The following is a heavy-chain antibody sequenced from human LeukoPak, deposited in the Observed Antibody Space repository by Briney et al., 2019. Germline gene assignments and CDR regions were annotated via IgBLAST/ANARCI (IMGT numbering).Heavy chain of an antibody. CDR1: GFTFSSYG. CDR2: ISGSGGST. V-gene: IGHV3-23*01. D-gene: IGHD3-9*01. Sequence: GGSLRLSCAASGFTFSSYGMSWVRQAPGKGLEWVSAISGSGGSTYYADSVKGRFTISRNNSKNTLYLQMNSLRAEDTAVYYCAKDLLLRYFDWAGDAFDIWGQGTMVTVSS. CDR3: AKDLLLRYFDWAGDAFDI. J-gene: IGHJ3*02.